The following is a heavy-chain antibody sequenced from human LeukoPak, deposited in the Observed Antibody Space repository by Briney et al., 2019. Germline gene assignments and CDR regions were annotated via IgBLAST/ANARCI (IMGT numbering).Heavy chain of an antibody. J-gene: IGHJ4*02. CDR2: INHSGST. V-gene: IGHV4-34*01. Sequence: SETLSLTCAVYGGSFSGYYWSWIRQPPGKGLEWIGEINHSGSTNYNPSLKSRVTISVDTSKIQFSLKLSSVTAADTAVYYCARGLRGGTTVDYWGQGTLVTVSS. D-gene: IGHD1-1*01. CDR3: ARGLRGGTTVDY. CDR1: GGSFSGYY.